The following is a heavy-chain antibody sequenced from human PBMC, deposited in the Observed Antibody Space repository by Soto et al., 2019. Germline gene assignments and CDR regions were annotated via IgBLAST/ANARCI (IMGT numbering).Heavy chain of an antibody. CDR1: GGSISSGGYY. CDR3: ARGDEGGYDFDY. CDR2: IYYSGRT. V-gene: IGHV4-31*03. D-gene: IGHD5-12*01. J-gene: IGHJ4*02. Sequence: QVQLQESGPGLVKPSQTLSLTCTVSGGSISSGGYYWSWIRQHPGKGLEWIGYIYYSGRTYYNPSLKSRVTISVDTSKNQFSLKLSSVTAADTAVYCCARGDEGGYDFDYWGQGTLVTVSS.